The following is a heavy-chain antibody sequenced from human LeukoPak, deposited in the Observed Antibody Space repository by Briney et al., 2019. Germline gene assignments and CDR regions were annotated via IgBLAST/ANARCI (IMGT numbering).Heavy chain of an antibody. J-gene: IGHJ6*03. V-gene: IGHV1-69*13. CDR1: GGTFSSYA. CDR3: AREGRIAAAGSGFYVEWARGNYYYYYMDV. CDR2: IIPIFGTA. Sequence: SVKVSCKASGGTFSSYAISWVRQAPGQGLEWMGGIIPIFGTANYAQKFQGRVTITADESTSTAYMELSSLRSEDTAVYYCAREGRIAAAGSGFYVEWARGNYYYYYMDVWGKGTTVTVSS. D-gene: IGHD6-13*01.